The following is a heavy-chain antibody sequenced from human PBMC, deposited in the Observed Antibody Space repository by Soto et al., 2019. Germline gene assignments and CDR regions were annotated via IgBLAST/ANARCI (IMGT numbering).Heavy chain of an antibody. CDR1: GFNFNVAW. J-gene: IGHJ3*02. CDR2: IKSKGGGETT. V-gene: IGHV3-15*01. CDR3: TKVLALPPNDAFDI. Sequence: EGQLVESGGRLVEPGGSLRLSCAASGFNFNVAWMNWVRQAPGKGLEWLGRIKSKGGGETTEYVAFVKGRFTISRDDSKNTLYLQRNSLKSEDTAVYYCTKVLALPPNDAFDIWGQWTMVTVSS. D-gene: IGHD3-3*02.